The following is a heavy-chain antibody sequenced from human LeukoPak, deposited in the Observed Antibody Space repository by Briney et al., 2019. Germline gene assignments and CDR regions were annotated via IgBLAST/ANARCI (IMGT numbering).Heavy chain of an antibody. V-gene: IGHV1-2*02. CDR3: ARVHGGYYDHVDY. Sequence: ASVKVSCKASGYTFTGYYMHWVRQAPGQGLEWMGWIHPDRGTTNYAQKFQGRVTMTRDTSITAAYMELSRLRSDDTAVYYCARVHGGYYDHVDYWGQGTLVTVSS. J-gene: IGHJ4*02. D-gene: IGHD4-23*01. CDR1: GYTFTGYY. CDR2: IHPDRGTT.